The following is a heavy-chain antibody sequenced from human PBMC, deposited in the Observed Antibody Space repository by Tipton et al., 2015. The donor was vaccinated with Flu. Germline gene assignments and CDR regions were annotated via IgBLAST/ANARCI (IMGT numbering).Heavy chain of an antibody. V-gene: IGHV4-4*07. CDR3: ARSARIAAGYWYFDL. D-gene: IGHD6-13*01. Sequence: TLSLTCTVSGGSISSYYWSWIRQPAGKGLEWIGRIYTSGSTNYNPSLKSRVTMSVDTSKNQFSLKLSPVTAADTAVDYCARSARIAAGYWYFDLWGRGTLVTVSS. CDR2: IYTSGST. J-gene: IGHJ2*01. CDR1: GGSISSYY.